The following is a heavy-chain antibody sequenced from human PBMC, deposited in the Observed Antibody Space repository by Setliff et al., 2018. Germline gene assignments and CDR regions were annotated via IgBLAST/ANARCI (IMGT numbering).Heavy chain of an antibody. V-gene: IGHV3-74*01. CDR1: GFTFSSYW. D-gene: IGHD2-15*01. Sequence: PGGSLRLSCAASGFTFSSYWMHWVRQAPGKGLVWVSRINSDGSSTIYADSVKGRFTISRGNSKNTVYLEMNSLRAEDTAVYYCAKRGPYCSGGTCHYYFDYWGQGTLVTVSS. J-gene: IGHJ4*02. CDR3: AKRGPYCSGGTCHYYFDY. CDR2: INSDGSST.